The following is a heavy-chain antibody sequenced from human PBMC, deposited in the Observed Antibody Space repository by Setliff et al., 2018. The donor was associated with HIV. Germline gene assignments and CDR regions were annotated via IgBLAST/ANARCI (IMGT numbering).Heavy chain of an antibody. CDR2: MNPNSSNS. CDR1: GYTFINYD. CDR3: TRGRHSQTAGAIKFAF. J-gene: IGHJ5*01. V-gene: IGHV1-8*02. D-gene: IGHD3-10*01. Sequence: AASVKVSCKTSGYTFINYDINWVRQATGQGLEWMGWMNPNSSNSGYAQNFQGRVTMTLDTSISTAYMELSSLTSEDTAVYYCTRGRHSQTAGAIKFAFWGQGSLVTVS.